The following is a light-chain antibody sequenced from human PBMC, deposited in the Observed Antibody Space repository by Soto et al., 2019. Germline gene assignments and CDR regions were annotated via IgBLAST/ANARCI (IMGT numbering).Light chain of an antibody. CDR3: QQYYRYPWT. Sequence: DIQMTQSPSSLSASVGDRVTITCRASQGISTYLGWYQQKPGKTPTSLIYSASSLPSGVPSKFSGSGSGTVFTLTISDMQPDDFATYYCQQYYRYPWTFGQGTKVEIK. CDR1: QGISTY. J-gene: IGKJ1*01. V-gene: IGKV1-16*02. CDR2: SAS.